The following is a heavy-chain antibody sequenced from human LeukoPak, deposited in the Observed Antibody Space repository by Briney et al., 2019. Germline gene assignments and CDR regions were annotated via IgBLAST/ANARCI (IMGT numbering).Heavy chain of an antibody. CDR1: GGAFSSYA. J-gene: IGHJ6*03. V-gene: IGHV1-69*05. D-gene: IGHD6-19*01. CDR2: IIPIFGTA. Sequence: ASVKVSCKASGGAFSSYAISWVRQAPGQGLEWMGGIIPIFGTANYAQKFQGRVTITTDESTSTAYMELSSLRSEDTAVYYCARGHSSGWYIFHYMDVWGKGTTVTVSS. CDR3: ARGHSSGWYIFHYMDV.